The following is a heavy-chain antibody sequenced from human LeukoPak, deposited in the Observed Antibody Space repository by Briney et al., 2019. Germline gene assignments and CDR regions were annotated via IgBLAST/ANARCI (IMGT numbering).Heavy chain of an antibody. V-gene: IGHV3-64*01. CDR3: ARGWREKYDSSGYSFRY. CDR2: ISDNGVGT. CDR1: GITFSTSV. D-gene: IGHD3-22*01. Sequence: GGSLRLSCEVSGITFSTSVMHWVRQGPGKGLEYVSGISDNGVGTYYASSVKGRFTISRDNSNNSLYLEMKSLRAEDTAVYYCARGWREKYDSSGYSFRYWGQGTLVTVSS. J-gene: IGHJ4*02.